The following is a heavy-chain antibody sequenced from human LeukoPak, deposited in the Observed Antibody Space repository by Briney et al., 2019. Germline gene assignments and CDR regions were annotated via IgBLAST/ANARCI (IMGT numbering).Heavy chain of an antibody. D-gene: IGHD2-2*01. J-gene: IGHJ5*02. CDR2: IYYSGST. V-gene: IGHV4-39*01. Sequence: SETLSLTCTVSGGSISSYYWGWIRQPPGKGLEWIGSIYYSGSTYYNPSLKSRVTISVGTSKNQSSLKLSSVTAADTAVYYCARHEDGDCSSTSCSNWFDPWGQGTLVTVSS. CDR1: GGSISSYY. CDR3: ARHEDGDCSSTSCSNWFDP.